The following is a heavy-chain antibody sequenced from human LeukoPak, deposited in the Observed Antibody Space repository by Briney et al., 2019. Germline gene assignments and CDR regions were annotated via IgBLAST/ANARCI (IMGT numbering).Heavy chain of an antibody. V-gene: IGHV1-24*01. CDR1: GYTLTELS. Sequence: ASVKVSCKVSGYTLTELSMHWVRQAPGKGLEWRGGFDPEDGVTIYAQKFQGRVTMTEDTSTDTAFMKLSSLRSEDTAVYYCATARITMVRGVIISDAFDIWGQGTMVTVSS. CDR2: FDPEDGVT. D-gene: IGHD3-10*01. CDR3: ATARITMVRGVIISDAFDI. J-gene: IGHJ3*02.